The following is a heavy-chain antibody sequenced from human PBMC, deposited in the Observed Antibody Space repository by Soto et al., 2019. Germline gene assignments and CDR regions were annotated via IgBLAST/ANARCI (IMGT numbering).Heavy chain of an antibody. CDR2: IYHSGST. CDR1: GGSIRSSNYY. V-gene: IGHV4-39*01. D-gene: IGHD3-22*01. Sequence: QLQLQESGPGLVKPSETLSLTCTVSGGSIRSSNYYWGWIRQPPGKGLECIGSIYHSGSTHHNPSRKRRVTLSVETSKNQFSLKVNSVPAADTAVYYCARHGMLYYYDSSGDPDYWGQGTRVTVSS. CDR3: ARHGMLYYYDSSGDPDY. J-gene: IGHJ4*02.